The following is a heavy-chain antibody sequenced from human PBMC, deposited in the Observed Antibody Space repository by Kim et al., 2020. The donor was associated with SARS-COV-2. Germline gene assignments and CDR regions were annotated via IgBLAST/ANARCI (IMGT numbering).Heavy chain of an antibody. Sequence: VKGRFTISREDSKSTLYLQMNSLKTEDTAVYYCTTSLGYYDSSGYYSDYWGQGTLVTVSS. J-gene: IGHJ4*02. D-gene: IGHD3-22*01. CDR3: TTSLGYYDSSGYYSDY. V-gene: IGHV3-15*01.